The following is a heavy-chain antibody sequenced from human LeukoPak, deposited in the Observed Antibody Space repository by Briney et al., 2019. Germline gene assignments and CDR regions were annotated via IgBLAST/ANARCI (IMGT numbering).Heavy chain of an antibody. V-gene: IGHV1-18*01. CDR1: GYTFTSYG. D-gene: IGHD3-22*01. CDR2: ISAYNGNT. Sequence: ASVKVSCKASGYTFTSYGISWVRQAPGQGLEWMGWISAYNGNTNYAQKLQGRVTMTTDTSTGTAYMELRSLRSDDTAVYYCAREGPNYYDSSGYPPEYFQHWGQGTLVTVSS. J-gene: IGHJ1*01. CDR3: AREGPNYYDSSGYPPEYFQH.